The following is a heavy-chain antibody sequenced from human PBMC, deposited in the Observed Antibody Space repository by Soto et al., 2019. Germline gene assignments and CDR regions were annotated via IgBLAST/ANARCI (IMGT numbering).Heavy chain of an antibody. J-gene: IGHJ4*02. V-gene: IGHV3-13*01. CDR2: IGTAGDT. Sequence: GGSLRLSCAASGFTFSSYDMHWVRQATGKGLEWVSAIGTAGDTYYPGSVKGRFTISRENAKNSLYLQMNSLRAGDTAVYHCARGGYSGYDLTREFDYWGQGTLVTVSS. CDR3: ARGGYSGYDLTREFDY. CDR1: GFTFSSYD. D-gene: IGHD5-12*01.